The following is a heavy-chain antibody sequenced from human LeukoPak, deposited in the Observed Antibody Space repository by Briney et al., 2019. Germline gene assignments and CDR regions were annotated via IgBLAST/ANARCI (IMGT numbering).Heavy chain of an antibody. CDR2: ISSSGSTI. V-gene: IGHV3-48*03. D-gene: IGHD3-10*01. CDR1: GFPFGSYE. CDR3: ARDASSDGSGSYYSYFDY. J-gene: IGHJ4*02. Sequence: GGSLRLSCAASGFPFGSYEMNWVRQAPGKGLEWVSYISSSGSTIYYADSVKGRFTISRDNAKNSLYLQMNSLRAEDTAVYYCARDASSDGSGSYYSYFDYWGQGTLVTVSS.